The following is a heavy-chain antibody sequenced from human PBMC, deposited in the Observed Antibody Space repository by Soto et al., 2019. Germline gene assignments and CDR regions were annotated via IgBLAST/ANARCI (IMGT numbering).Heavy chain of an antibody. D-gene: IGHD2-15*01. J-gene: IGHJ1*01. CDR2: IWYDGSNK. CDR1: GLTFSSYV. Sequence: VGSLRLSCAASGLTFSSYVMHWVRQAPGKGLEWVAVIWYDGSNKYYADSVKGRFTISRDNSKNTLYLQMNSLRAEDTAVYYCARDGGSYCSGGSCYSFQHWGQGTLVTVSS. V-gene: IGHV3-33*01. CDR3: ARDGGSYCSGGSCYSFQH.